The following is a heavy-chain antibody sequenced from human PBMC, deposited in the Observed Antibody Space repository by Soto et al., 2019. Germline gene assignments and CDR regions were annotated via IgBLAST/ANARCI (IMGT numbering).Heavy chain of an antibody. Sequence: QVQLVESGGGVVQPGRSLRLSCAASGFTFSSYGMHWVRQAPGKGLEWVAVISYDGSNKYYADSVKGRFTISRDNSKNTLYLQMNSLRAEDTAVYYCAKGLAYCGGDCYSHFDLWGRGTLLTVSS. D-gene: IGHD2-21*02. CDR1: GFTFSSYG. CDR2: ISYDGSNK. J-gene: IGHJ2*01. V-gene: IGHV3-30*18. CDR3: AKGLAYCGGDCYSHFDL.